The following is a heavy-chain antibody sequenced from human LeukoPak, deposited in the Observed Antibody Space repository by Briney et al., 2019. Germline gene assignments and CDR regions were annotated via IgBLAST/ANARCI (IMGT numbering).Heavy chain of an antibody. CDR2: ISYDGSNK. Sequence: GSLRLSCAASGFTFSSYAMHWVRQAPGKGLEWVAVISYDGSNKYYADSVKGRFTISRDNSKNTLYLQMNSLRAEDTAVYYCATRTTAWGQGTLVTVSS. V-gene: IGHV3-30*04. D-gene: IGHD1-1*01. J-gene: IGHJ5*02. CDR1: GFTFSSYA. CDR3: ATRTTA.